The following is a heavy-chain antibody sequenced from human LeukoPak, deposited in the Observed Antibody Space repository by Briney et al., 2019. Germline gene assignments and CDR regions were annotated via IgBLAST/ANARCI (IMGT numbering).Heavy chain of an antibody. J-gene: IGHJ4*02. V-gene: IGHV4-34*01. Sequence: PSETRSLTCAVDGGSFSGFYWGWIRQPPGKGLGWIGEINHRGGTNYNPSLKSGVTRSVDTSKTQFSLKRSAVTAADTAVYYSARPRRILGNIVVVPAAALGRYYFDYWGQGTLVTVSS. D-gene: IGHD2-2*01. CDR3: ARPRRILGNIVVVPAAALGRYYFDY. CDR1: GGSFSGFY. CDR2: INHRGGT.